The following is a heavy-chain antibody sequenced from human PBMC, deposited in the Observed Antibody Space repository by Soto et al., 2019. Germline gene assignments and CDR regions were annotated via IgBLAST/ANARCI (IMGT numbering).Heavy chain of an antibody. Sequence: QLQLQESGPGLVKPSETLSLTCTVSGGSISSSSYYWGWIRQPPGKGLEWIGSIYYSGSTYYNPSLKSRATISVDTSKNQCSLKLSSVTAADTAVYYCASPLITFGGVIPRDWGQGTLVTVSS. V-gene: IGHV4-39*01. CDR3: ASPLITFGGVIPRD. CDR1: GGSISSSSYY. CDR2: IYYSGST. D-gene: IGHD3-16*02. J-gene: IGHJ4*02.